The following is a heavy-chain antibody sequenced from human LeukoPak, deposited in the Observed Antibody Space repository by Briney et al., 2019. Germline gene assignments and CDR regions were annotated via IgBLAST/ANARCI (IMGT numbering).Heavy chain of an antibody. V-gene: IGHV3-30-3*01. CDR2: ILYDGSNK. J-gene: IGHJ4*02. CDR3: ARPTTASTIYEYYFDY. CDR1: GFTFSSYA. Sequence: GGSLRLSCAASGFTFSSYAMHWVRQAPGKGLEWVAVILYDGSNKYYADSMKGRFTISRDDSKNTLYLEISSLRAEDTAAYYCARPTTASTIYEYYFDYWGQGTLVTVSS. D-gene: IGHD4-11*01.